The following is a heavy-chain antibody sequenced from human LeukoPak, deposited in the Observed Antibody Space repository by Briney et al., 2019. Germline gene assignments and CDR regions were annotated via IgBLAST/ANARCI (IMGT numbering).Heavy chain of an antibody. CDR1: GCTFSSYW. Sequence: GGSLRLSCAASGCTFSSYWMSWVRQAPGKGLEWVANIEQDGSEKYYVDSVKGRFTISRDNAKNSLYLQMNILRAEDTAVYYCARDGGPERITIFGVVIKNWFDPWGQGTLVTLSS. J-gene: IGHJ5*02. CDR3: ARDGGPERITIFGVVIKNWFDP. V-gene: IGHV3-7*03. CDR2: IEQDGSEK. D-gene: IGHD3-3*01.